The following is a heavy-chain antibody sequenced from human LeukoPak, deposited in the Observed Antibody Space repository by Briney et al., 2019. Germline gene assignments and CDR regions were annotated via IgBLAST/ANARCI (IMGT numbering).Heavy chain of an antibody. CDR3: ARWARIAAAGTGFDY. V-gene: IGHV4-61*02. CDR1: GGSISSGSYH. Sequence: RSETLSLTCTLSGGSISSGSYHWSWIRQHAGKGLEWIGRIYTRGSTNYNPSLKSRVTISVDTSKNQFSLKLSSVTAADTAVYYCARWARIAAAGTGFDYWGQGTLATVSS. J-gene: IGHJ4*02. CDR2: IYTRGST. D-gene: IGHD6-13*01.